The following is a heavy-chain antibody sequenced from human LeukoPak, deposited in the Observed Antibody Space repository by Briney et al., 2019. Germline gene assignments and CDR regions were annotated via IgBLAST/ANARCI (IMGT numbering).Heavy chain of an antibody. CDR2: INHSGST. Sequence: SSETLSLTCAVYGGSFSGYYWSWIRQPPGKGLGWIGEINHSGSTNYNPSLKSRVTISVDTSKNQFSLKLSSVTAADTAVYYCARVRRYCSSTSCYWPAFDIWGQGTMVTVSS. V-gene: IGHV4-34*01. CDR3: ARVRRYCSSTSCYWPAFDI. D-gene: IGHD2-2*01. CDR1: GGSFSGYY. J-gene: IGHJ3*02.